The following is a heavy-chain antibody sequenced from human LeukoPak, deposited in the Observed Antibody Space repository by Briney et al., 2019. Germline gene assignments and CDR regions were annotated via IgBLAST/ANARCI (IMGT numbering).Heavy chain of an antibody. V-gene: IGHV3-74*03. CDR2: IKSDGSTT. J-gene: IGHJ4*02. Sequence: PGGSLRLSCAASGFTFSRYWMHWVRQASGKGLVWVSRIKSDGSTTKYADSVKGRFSISRDNAKNTLYLQMNSLRAEDTAVYYCVRDVPQQNFDCWGQGILVTVSS. CDR3: VRDVPQQNFDC. CDR1: GFTFSRYW. D-gene: IGHD6-13*01.